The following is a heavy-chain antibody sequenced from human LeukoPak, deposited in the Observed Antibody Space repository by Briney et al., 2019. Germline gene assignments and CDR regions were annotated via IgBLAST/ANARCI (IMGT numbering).Heavy chain of an antibody. CDR2: IDYSGNT. CDR3: ASGGSGSYYYNWFDP. J-gene: IGHJ5*02. V-gene: IGHV4-39*01. CDR1: GGSISSSSYY. Sequence: SETLSLTCTVSGGSISSSSYYWGCTRQPPGKGLEWNGSIDYSGNTHYNPSRKTRATISADTSKNQYTLKLSSVTAADTAVYDCASGGSGSYYYNWFDPWGQGTLVTVSS. D-gene: IGHD3-10*01.